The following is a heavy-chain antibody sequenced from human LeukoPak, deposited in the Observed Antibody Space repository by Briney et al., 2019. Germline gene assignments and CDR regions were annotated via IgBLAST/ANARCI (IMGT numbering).Heavy chain of an antibody. CDR3: ARDDEGDCSSTRCYKWFDP. J-gene: IGHJ5*02. Sequence: GGSLRLSCAASGFTFSSYSVNWVRQAPGKGLEWVSYISERGGSTTYADSVKGRFTISRDDPRSTLYLRMNSLRVEDTAVYFCARDDEGDCSSTRCYKWFDPWGQGTLVTVSS. V-gene: IGHV3-23*01. CDR1: GFTFSSYS. CDR2: ISERGGST. D-gene: IGHD2-2*02.